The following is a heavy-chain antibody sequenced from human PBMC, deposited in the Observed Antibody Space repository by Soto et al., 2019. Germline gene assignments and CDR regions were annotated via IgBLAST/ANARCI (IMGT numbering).Heavy chain of an antibody. CDR3: ANHYPRRSAPCQNH. Sequence: EVHLLESGGGLVQPGGSLRLSCAASGFTFRSYPISWVRQAPGKGLEWVSVISGSGGTTYYADSVKGRFTISRDNSKNTLSLEKNSLTAEDTAGNYRANHYPRRSAPCQNHWGQGTLVPLSP. D-gene: IGHD1-26*01. CDR1: GFTFRSYP. CDR2: ISGSGGTT. V-gene: IGHV3-23*01. J-gene: IGHJ5*02.